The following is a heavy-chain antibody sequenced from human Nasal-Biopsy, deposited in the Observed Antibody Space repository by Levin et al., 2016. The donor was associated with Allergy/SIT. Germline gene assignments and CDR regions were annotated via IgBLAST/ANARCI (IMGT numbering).Heavy chain of an antibody. J-gene: IGHJ4*02. CDR2: IRHDGGNK. CDR3: ARWDGSATFYIGY. V-gene: IGHV3-33*01. D-gene: IGHD3-10*01. Sequence: GESLKISCAASGFTVSSNGMHWVRQAPGKGLEWVAAIRHDGGNKYYADSVKGRFTISRDNSKNTLYLQMNSLRAEDTAVYYCARWDGSATFYIGYWGQGTLVTVSS. CDR1: GFTVSSNG.